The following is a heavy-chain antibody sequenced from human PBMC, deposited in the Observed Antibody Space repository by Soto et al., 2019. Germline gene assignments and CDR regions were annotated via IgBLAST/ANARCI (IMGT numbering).Heavy chain of an antibody. Sequence: ASVKVSCKASGYTFTSYAMHWVRQAPGQRLEWMGWINAGNGNTKYSQKFQGRVTITRDTSASTAYMELSSLRAEDTAVYYCARDLRSGNNYGYFDFDYWGQGTLVTVSS. CDR1: GYTFTSYA. J-gene: IGHJ4*02. CDR3: ARDLRSGNNYGYFDFDY. V-gene: IGHV1-3*01. CDR2: INAGNGNT. D-gene: IGHD5-18*01.